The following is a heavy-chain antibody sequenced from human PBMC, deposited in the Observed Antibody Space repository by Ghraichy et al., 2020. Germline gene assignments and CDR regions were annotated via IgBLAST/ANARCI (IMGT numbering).Heavy chain of an antibody. Sequence: CAASGFTFDDYTMHWVRQGPGKGLEWVSLISWDGGTTFYTDSVKGRFTISRDNSKNSQYLQMNSLRTDDTALYYCAKVADYGDYLGGFGYWGQGTLVTVSS. CDR2: ISWDGGTT. J-gene: IGHJ4*02. CDR3: AKVADYGDYLGGFGY. CDR1: GFTFDDYT. D-gene: IGHD4-17*01. V-gene: IGHV3-43*01.